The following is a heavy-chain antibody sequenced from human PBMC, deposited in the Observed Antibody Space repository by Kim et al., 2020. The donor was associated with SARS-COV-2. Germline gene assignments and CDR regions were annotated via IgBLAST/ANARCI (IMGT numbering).Heavy chain of an antibody. D-gene: IGHD1-1*01. Sequence: SETLSLTCTVSGGSISSGSYYWSWIRQPAGKGLEWIGRIYTSGSTNYNPSLKSRVTISVDTSKNQFSLKLSSVTAADTAVYYCAREPDVNWKEDYYYYYGMDVWGQGTTVTVSS. CDR3: AREPDVNWKEDYYYYYGMDV. J-gene: IGHJ6*02. V-gene: IGHV4-61*02. CDR1: GGSISSGSYY. CDR2: IYTSGST.